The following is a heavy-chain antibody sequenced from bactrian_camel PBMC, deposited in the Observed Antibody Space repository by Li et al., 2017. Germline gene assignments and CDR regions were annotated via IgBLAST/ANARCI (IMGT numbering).Heavy chain of an antibody. J-gene: IGHJ4*01. Sequence: HVHLVESGGGSVQPGGSLRLSCAASGNIYSFNCMTWFRQAPGREREGVAGIEGDGSISYADSVKGRFTISQNNAKNTVYLQMNTLKPEDTAVYYCASEATGWVHPPYLRRCAGQGTQVTVS. V-gene: IGHV3S53*01. CDR1: GNIYSFNC. D-gene: IGHD5*01. CDR2: IEGDGSI.